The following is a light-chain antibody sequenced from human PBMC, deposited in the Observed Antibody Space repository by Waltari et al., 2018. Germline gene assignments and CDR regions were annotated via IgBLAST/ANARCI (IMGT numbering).Light chain of an antibody. Sequence: IQMTQSPSALSASVGDRVTISCRASQNIFSNLAWYQQKPGKAPKLLIYAASSLQSGIPSRFSGSGSGTDFTLTISSLQPEDSAAYYCQHYYDNPFTFGPGTKLDIK. CDR2: AAS. CDR3: QHYYDNPFT. V-gene: IGKV1-6*01. J-gene: IGKJ3*01. CDR1: QNIFSN.